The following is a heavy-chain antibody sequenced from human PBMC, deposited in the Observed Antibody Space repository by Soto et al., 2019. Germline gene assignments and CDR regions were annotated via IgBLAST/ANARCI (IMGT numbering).Heavy chain of an antibody. Sequence: QVQLVQSGAEVKKPGSSVKVSCKASGGTFSSYAISWVRQAPGQGLEWMGGIIPIFGTANYAQKFQGRVTIPADESTSKAYMELSRLRSEDTAVYYCASSFPERWLQQLRNDFDIWGQVTMVTASS. D-gene: IGHD5-12*01. CDR3: ASSFPERWLQQLRNDFDI. CDR2: IIPIFGTA. V-gene: IGHV1-69*01. CDR1: GGTFSSYA. J-gene: IGHJ3*02.